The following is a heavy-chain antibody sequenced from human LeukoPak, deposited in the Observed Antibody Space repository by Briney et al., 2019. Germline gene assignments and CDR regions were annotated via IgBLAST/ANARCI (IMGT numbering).Heavy chain of an antibody. CDR1: GFTFSSYA. V-gene: IGHV3-23*01. D-gene: IGHD3-22*01. CDR3: ANTLPYYYDSSGYYPLDY. J-gene: IGHJ4*02. Sequence: GGSLRLSCAASGFTFSSYAMSWVRQAPGKGLEWVSAISGSGGSTYYADSVKGRFTISRDNSKNTLYLQMNSLRAEATAVYYCANTLPYYYDSSGYYPLDYWGQGTLVTVSS. CDR2: ISGSGGST.